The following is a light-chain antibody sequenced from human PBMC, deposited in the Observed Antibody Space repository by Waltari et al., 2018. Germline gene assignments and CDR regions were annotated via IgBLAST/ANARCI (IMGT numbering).Light chain of an antibody. J-gene: IGKJ4*01. CDR2: KAS. V-gene: IGKV1-5*03. CDR1: QSVSNW. CDR3: QQYSNWVT. Sequence: DIQMTQSPSTLSASVGDRVTITCRASQSVSNWLAWYQQKPGRAPNLLIYKASSLEGGVPSRFSGSGSGTEFTLTISSLQSEDFAVYYCQQYSNWVTFGGGTTVDIE.